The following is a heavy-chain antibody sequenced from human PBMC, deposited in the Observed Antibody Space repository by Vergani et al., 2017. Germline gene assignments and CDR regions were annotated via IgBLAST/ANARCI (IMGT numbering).Heavy chain of an antibody. CDR2: VNPNSGDT. J-gene: IGHJ6*03. Sequence: QVQLVQSGAEVKEPGASVKVSCEASGYPFTVYFLHWVRQAPGQGLEWMGWVNPNSGDTHYAQTFQGRVTMTRDTSISTAYLELSRLTYDDTAVYFCAGLTGTNHDYYLDLWGKGATVTVAS. D-gene: IGHD1-14*01. V-gene: IGHV1-2*02. CDR3: AGLTGTNHDYYLDL. CDR1: GYPFTVYF.